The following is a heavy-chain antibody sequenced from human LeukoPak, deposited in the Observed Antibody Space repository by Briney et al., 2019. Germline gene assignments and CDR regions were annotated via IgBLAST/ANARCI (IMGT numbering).Heavy chain of an antibody. CDR3: ASLLYCSGGSCPFDY. D-gene: IGHD2-15*01. J-gene: IGHJ4*02. Sequence: GGSLRLSCAASGFTFSSYSMNWVRQAPGEGLEWVSSISSSSSYIYYADSVKGRFTISRDNAKNSLYLQMNSLRAEDTAVYYCASLLYCSGGSCPFDYWGQGTLVTVSS. CDR1: GFTFSSYS. V-gene: IGHV3-21*01. CDR2: ISSSSSYI.